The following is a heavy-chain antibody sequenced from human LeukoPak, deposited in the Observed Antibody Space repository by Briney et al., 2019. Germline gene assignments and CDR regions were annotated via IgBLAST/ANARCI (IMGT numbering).Heavy chain of an antibody. CDR3: ARDFWGLDY. J-gene: IGHJ4*02. V-gene: IGHV3-48*03. CDR1: GFTFSTYE. D-gene: IGHD7-27*01. Sequence: GGSLRLSCAASGFTFSTYEMNWVRQASGKGLEWVSYITSSGSTIYYADSVKGRFTISRDNAKNSLYLQMNSLRAEETAVYYCARDFWGLDYWGQGTLVTVSS. CDR2: ITSSGSTI.